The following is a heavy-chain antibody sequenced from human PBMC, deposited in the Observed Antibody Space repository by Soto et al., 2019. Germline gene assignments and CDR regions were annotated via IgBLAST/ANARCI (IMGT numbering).Heavy chain of an antibody. Sequence: PSETLSLTCTVSGGSISSYYWSWIRQPPGKGLEWIGYIYYSGSTNYNPSLKSRVTISVDTSKNQFSLKLSSVTAADTAVYYCARPTYNSGSPFDYWGQGTLVTVPQ. CDR3: ARPTYNSGSPFDY. CDR1: GGSISSYY. CDR2: IYYSGST. V-gene: IGHV4-59*01. J-gene: IGHJ4*02. D-gene: IGHD1-20*01.